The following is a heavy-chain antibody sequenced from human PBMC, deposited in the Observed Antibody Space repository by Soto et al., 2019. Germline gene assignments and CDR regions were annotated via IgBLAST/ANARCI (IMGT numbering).Heavy chain of an antibody. D-gene: IGHD6-13*01. Sequence: QVQLVESGGGVVQPGRSLRLSCAASGFTFSSYGMHWVRQAPGKGLEWVAVIWYDGSNKYYADSVKGRFTISRDNSKNTLYLQMTSLRAEDTAVYYCARDSSSPLGSFDYWGQVTLVTVSS. CDR2: IWYDGSNK. CDR3: ARDSSSPLGSFDY. CDR1: GFTFSSYG. J-gene: IGHJ4*02. V-gene: IGHV3-33*01.